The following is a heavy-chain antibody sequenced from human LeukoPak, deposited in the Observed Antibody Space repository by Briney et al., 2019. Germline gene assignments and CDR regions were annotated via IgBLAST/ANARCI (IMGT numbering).Heavy chain of an antibody. CDR1: GYIFTNYW. D-gene: IGHD2-15*01. CDR2: VYPGDSDT. CDR3: ARGGYCSGGSCHHPSY. J-gene: IGHJ4*02. Sequence: GESLKISCKGSGYIFTNYWNGWVRQMPGKGLEGMGIVYPGDSDTRYSPSFQGQVTFSADKSISTAYLQWSSLTASDTAMYYCARGGYCSGGSCHHPSYWGQGTRVTVSS. V-gene: IGHV5-51*01.